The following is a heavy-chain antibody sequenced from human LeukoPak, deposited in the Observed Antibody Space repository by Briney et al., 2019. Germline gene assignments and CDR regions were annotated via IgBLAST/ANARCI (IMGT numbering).Heavy chain of an antibody. V-gene: IGHV3-30-3*01. CDR1: GFTFSDYY. J-gene: IGHJ4*02. Sequence: GGSLRLSCAASGFTFSDYYMSWIRQAPGKGLEWVAVISYDGSNKYYADSVKGRFTISRDNSKNTLYLQMNSLRAEDTAVYYCARLKDSSSWYIDYWGQGTLVTVSS. D-gene: IGHD6-13*01. CDR3: ARLKDSSSWYIDY. CDR2: ISYDGSNK.